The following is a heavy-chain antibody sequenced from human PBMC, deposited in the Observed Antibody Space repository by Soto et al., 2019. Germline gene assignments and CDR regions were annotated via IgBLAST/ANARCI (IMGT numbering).Heavy chain of an antibody. CDR3: TRHSGNDQHGRNFES. J-gene: IGHJ4*02. D-gene: IGHD1-26*01. Sequence: PGGSLRLSCASSVFTFSSHAMSWVRRAPGKGLEWVSAIGAGSTPVYADSVKGRFTISRDNSKNTLYLQMNSLGVEDTAVYYCTRHSGNDQHGRNFESWGQGTLVIVSS. V-gene: IGHV3-23*01. CDR1: VFTFSSHA. CDR2: IGAGSTP.